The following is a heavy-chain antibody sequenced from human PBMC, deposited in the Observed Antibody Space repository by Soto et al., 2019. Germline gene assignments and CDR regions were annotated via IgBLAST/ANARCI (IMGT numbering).Heavy chain of an antibody. CDR1: GFTFDDYA. Sequence: GGSLRLSCAASGFTFDDYAMHWVRQAPGKGLEWVSGISWNSGSIGYADSVKGRFTISRDNAKNSLYLQMNSLRAEDTALYYCAKDIEGYDYQFDYWGQGTLVTVSS. J-gene: IGHJ4*02. D-gene: IGHD5-12*01. CDR3: AKDIEGYDYQFDY. CDR2: ISWNSGSI. V-gene: IGHV3-9*01.